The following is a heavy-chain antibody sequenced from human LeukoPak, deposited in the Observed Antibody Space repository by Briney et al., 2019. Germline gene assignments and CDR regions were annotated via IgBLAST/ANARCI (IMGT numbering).Heavy chain of an antibody. Sequence: KTSETLSLTCAVYGGSFSGYYWSWLRQPPGKGLEWIGEINHSGSTNYHPSLKSRVTISVDTSKNQFSLKLSSVTAADTAVYYGARTDYGDRRSSFWGRGTLITVSS. D-gene: IGHD4-17*01. J-gene: IGHJ2*01. CDR2: INHSGST. CDR1: GGSFSGYY. V-gene: IGHV4-34*01. CDR3: ARTDYGDRRSSF.